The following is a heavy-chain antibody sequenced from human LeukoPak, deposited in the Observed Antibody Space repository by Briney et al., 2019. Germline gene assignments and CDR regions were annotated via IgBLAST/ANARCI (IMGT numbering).Heavy chain of an antibody. V-gene: IGHV4-39*01. D-gene: IGHD6-19*01. CDR2: IYYSGST. CDR1: GGSISSSSYY. CDR3: ARHPRVPTSGWPVSYFDY. Sequence: PSETLSLTCTVSGGSISSSSYYWGWIRQPPGKGLEWIGSIYYSGSTYYNPSLKSRVTISVDTSKNQFSLKLSSVTAADTAVYYCARHPRVPTSGWPVSYFDYWGQGTLVTVSS. J-gene: IGHJ4*02.